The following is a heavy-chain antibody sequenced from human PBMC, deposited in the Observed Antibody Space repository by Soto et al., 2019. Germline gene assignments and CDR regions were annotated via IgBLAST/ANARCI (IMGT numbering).Heavy chain of an antibody. CDR3: ASSPGYSSGWYPFDY. CDR1: GGSVSSGSYY. D-gene: IGHD6-19*01. J-gene: IGHJ4*02. CDR2: IYYSGST. V-gene: IGHV4-61*01. Sequence: QVQLQESGPGLVKPSETLSLTCTVSGGSVSSGSYYWSWIRQPPGKGLEWIGYIYYSGSTKYNPSLKMRVTISVDTSKNQFSLKLSSVTAADTAVYYCASSPGYSSGWYPFDYWGQGTLVTVSS.